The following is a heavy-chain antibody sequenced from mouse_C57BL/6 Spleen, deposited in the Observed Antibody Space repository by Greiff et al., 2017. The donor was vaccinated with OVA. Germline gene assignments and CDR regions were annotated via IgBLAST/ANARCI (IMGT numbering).Heavy chain of an antibody. J-gene: IGHJ1*03. CDR3: ARDLLGNYGNWYFDV. CDR2: ISDGGSYT. CDR1: GFTFSSYA. D-gene: IGHD2-1*01. V-gene: IGHV5-4*01. Sequence: EVKLVESGGGLVKPGGSLKLSCAASGFTFSSYAMSWVRQTPEKRLEWVATISDGGSYTYYPDNVKGRFTISRDNAKNNLYLQMSHLKSEDTAMYDCARDLLGNYGNWYFDVWGTGTTVTVSS.